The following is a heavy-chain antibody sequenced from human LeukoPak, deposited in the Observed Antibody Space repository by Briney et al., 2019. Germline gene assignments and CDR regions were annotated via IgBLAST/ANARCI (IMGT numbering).Heavy chain of an antibody. J-gene: IGHJ3*02. Sequence: PGGSLRLSCAASGFTFSSYWMHWVRQGPGKGLVWVSRINSDGSSTSYADSVKGRFTISRDNAKNTLYLQMNSLGAEDTAVYYCARASSGYDSSGYSIWGQGTMVTVSS. CDR1: GFTFSSYW. V-gene: IGHV3-74*01. CDR2: INSDGSST. CDR3: ARASSGYDSSGYSI. D-gene: IGHD3-22*01.